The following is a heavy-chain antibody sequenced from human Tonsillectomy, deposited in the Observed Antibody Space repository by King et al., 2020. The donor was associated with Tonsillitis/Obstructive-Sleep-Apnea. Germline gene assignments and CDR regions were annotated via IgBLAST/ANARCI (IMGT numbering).Heavy chain of an antibody. CDR3: AKDALITMVRGVTGTPYYYMDV. V-gene: IGHV3-43*02. CDR1: GFTFDDYA. D-gene: IGHD3-10*01. J-gene: IGHJ6*03. CDR2: ISGDGDYT. Sequence: VQLVESGGGVVQPGGSLRLSCAASGFTFDDYAMHWVRQAPGKGLEWVSLISGDGDYTYYADSVKGRFTISRDSSKNSLYLQMNSLRTEDIALYYCAKDALITMVRGVTGTPYYYMDVWGKGTTVTASS.